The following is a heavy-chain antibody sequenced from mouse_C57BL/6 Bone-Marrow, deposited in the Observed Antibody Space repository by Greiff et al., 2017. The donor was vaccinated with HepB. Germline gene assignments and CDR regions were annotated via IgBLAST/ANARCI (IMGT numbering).Heavy chain of an antibody. D-gene: IGHD1-1*01. Sequence: QVQLQQPGAELVMPGASVKLSCKASGYTFTSYWMHWVKQRPGQGLEWIGEIDPSDSYTNYNQKFKGKSTLTVDKSSSTAYMQLSSLTSEDSAVYYCARSPSTVVARAMDYWGQGTSVTVSS. J-gene: IGHJ4*01. CDR3: ARSPSTVVARAMDY. V-gene: IGHV1-69*01. CDR2: IDPSDSYT. CDR1: GYTFTSYW.